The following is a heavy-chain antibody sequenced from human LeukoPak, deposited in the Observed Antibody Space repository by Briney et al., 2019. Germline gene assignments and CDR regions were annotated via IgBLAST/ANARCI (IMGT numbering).Heavy chain of an antibody. Sequence: GGSLRLSCAASGFTFSSYSMNWVRQAPGKGLEWVSSISSSSSYIYYADSVKGRFTISRDNAKNSLYLQMNSLRAEDTAVYYCAREDGDAYNFFDYWGQGTLDTVSS. CDR2: ISSSSSYI. CDR1: GFTFSSYS. CDR3: AREDGDAYNFFDY. J-gene: IGHJ4*02. V-gene: IGHV3-21*01. D-gene: IGHD5-24*01.